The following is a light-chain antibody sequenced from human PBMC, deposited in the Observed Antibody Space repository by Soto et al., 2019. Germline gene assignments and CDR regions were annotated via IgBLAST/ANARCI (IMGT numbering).Light chain of an antibody. CDR2: YDS. CDR1: NIGSKS. V-gene: IGLV3-21*04. CDR3: QVWDSSRRPHGV. J-gene: IGLJ1*01. Sequence: SYELTQPPSVSVAPGKTARITCGGNNIGSKSVHWYQQKPGQAPVLVIYYDSDRPSGIPERFSGSNSGNTATLTISRVEAGDEADYYCQVWDSSRRPHGVFGTGTKVTVL.